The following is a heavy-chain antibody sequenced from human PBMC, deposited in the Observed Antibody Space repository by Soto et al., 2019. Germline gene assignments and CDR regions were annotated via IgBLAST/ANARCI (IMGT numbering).Heavy chain of an antibody. D-gene: IGHD3-10*01. CDR2: ISGSGGST. J-gene: IGHJ4*02. V-gene: IGHV3-23*01. Sequence: EVQLLESGGGLVQPGGSLRLSCAASGFTFSSYAMSWVRQAPGKGLEWVSAISGSGGSTYYADSVKGRFTISRDNSKNTLYLQMNSLRVEDTAVYYCAKGGMWPKTYGWGKHLFDYWGQGTLVTVSS. CDR3: AKGGMWPKTYGWGKHLFDY. CDR1: GFTFSSYA.